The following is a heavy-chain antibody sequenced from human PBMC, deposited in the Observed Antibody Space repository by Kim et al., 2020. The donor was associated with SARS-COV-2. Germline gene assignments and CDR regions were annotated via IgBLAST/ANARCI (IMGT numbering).Heavy chain of an antibody. Sequence: FTISRDNAKNTLYLQMNSLRAEDTAVYYCAREEGPFDGNNGYYYYYGMDVWGQGTTVTVSS. CDR3: AREEGPFDGNNGYYYYYGMDV. D-gene: IGHD3-9*01. J-gene: IGHJ6*02. V-gene: IGHV3-74*01.